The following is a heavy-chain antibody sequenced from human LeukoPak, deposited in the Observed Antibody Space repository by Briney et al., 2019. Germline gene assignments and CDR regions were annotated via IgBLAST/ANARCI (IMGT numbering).Heavy chain of an antibody. D-gene: IGHD2-2*02. CDR3: AKTALPAAIDY. CDR1: GFTFSSYS. J-gene: IGHJ4*02. CDR2: ISSSSSTI. Sequence: GGSLRLSCAASGFTFSSYSMNWVRQAPGKGLEWVSYISSSSSTIYYADSVKGRFTISRDNSKNTLYLQMNSLRAEDTAVYYCAKTALPAAIDYWGQETLVTVSS. V-gene: IGHV3-48*01.